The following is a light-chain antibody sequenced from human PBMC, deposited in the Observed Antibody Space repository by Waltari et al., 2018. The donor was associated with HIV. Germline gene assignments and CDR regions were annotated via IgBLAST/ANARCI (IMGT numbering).Light chain of an antibody. CDR1: QSVSSSY. V-gene: IGKV3-20*01. J-gene: IGKJ5*01. Sequence: EIVLTQSPGTLSLSPGERATLSCRASQSVSSSYLAWYQQKPGQAPRLLIYGASSRATGIPDRFSGIGSGTDFTLTISRLEPEDFAVYYCQQYGSSPPLTFGQGTRLEIK. CDR3: QQYGSSPPLT. CDR2: GAS.